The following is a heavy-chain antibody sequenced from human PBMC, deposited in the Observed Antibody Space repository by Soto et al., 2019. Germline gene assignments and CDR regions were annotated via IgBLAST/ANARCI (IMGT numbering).Heavy chain of an antibody. V-gene: IGHV3-23*01. D-gene: IGHD1-26*01. CDR2: INGDGGGR. CDR3: ANYLGGTYSRPFDS. Sequence: GGSLRLSCAASGFTFSISAMSWVRQAPGKGLEWVSGINGDGGGRYYADSVKGRFTISRDNSKDTLNLQMNSLRVEDTAVYYCANYLGGTYSRPFDSWGQGTLVTVSS. CDR1: GFTFSISA. J-gene: IGHJ4*02.